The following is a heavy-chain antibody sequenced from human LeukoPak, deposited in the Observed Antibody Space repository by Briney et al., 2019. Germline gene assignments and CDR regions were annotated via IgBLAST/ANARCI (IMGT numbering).Heavy chain of an antibody. J-gene: IGHJ6*02. Sequence: SETLSLTCTVSGGSISSGGYYWSWIRQHPGKGLEWIEYIYYSGSTYYNPSLKSRVTISVDTSKNQFSLKLSSVTAADTAVYYCARDRMTPPYYYYGMDVWGQGTTVTVSS. CDR2: IYYSGST. CDR3: ARDRMTPPYYYYGMDV. CDR1: GGSISSGGYY. V-gene: IGHV4-31*03.